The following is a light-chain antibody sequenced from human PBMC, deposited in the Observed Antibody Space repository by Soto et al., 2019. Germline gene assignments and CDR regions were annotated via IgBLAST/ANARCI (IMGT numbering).Light chain of an antibody. V-gene: IGKV2-28*01. J-gene: IGKJ1*01. CDR1: QSLLHSNGNHY. CDR3: MQALHTPRT. CDR2: LAS. Sequence: DIVMTQSPLSLSFTPGEPASISCRSSQSLLHSNGNHYLEWYFQKPGQSPQLLIYLASIRASGVPDRFSGSGSGPDFTLKISRVEAEDVGVYYCMQALHTPRTFGQGTKVEIK.